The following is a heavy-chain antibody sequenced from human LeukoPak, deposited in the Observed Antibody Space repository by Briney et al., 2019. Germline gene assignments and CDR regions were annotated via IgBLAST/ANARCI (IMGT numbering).Heavy chain of an antibody. D-gene: IGHD5/OR15-5a*01. Sequence: KPSETLSLTCTVSGGSISTYYWSWIRQSPGKGLEWIGSVYYSGSTNYSPSLKSRVRISVDTSKNQFSLELSSVTAADTAVYYCAVNSTKRTFDIWGQGTMVTVSS. J-gene: IGHJ3*02. CDR1: GGSISTYY. CDR2: VYYSGST. V-gene: IGHV4-59*08. CDR3: AVNSTKRTFDI.